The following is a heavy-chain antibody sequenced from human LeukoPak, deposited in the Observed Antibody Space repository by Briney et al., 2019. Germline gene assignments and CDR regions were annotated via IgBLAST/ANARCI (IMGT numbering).Heavy chain of an antibody. Sequence: SETLSLTCTVSGGSIGSYYWGWIRQPPGKGLEWIGSIYYSGSTYYNPSLKSRVTISVDTSKNQFSLKLSSVTAADTAVYYCARHVAGLFDYWGQGTLVTVSS. CDR3: ARHVAGLFDY. J-gene: IGHJ4*02. D-gene: IGHD2-15*01. CDR1: GGSIGSYY. V-gene: IGHV4-39*01. CDR2: IYYSGST.